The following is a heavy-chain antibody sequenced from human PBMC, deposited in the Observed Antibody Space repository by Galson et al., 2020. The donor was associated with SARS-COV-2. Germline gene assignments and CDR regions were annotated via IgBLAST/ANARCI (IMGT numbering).Heavy chain of an antibody. Sequence: SETLSLTCTVSGGSISSYYWSWIRQPPGKGLEWIGYIYYSGSTNYNPSLKSRVTISVDTSKNQFSLKLSSVTAADTAVYYCARDQVAEYSSRSGGNYYYYYGMDVWGQGTTVTVSS. D-gene: IGHD6-13*01. V-gene: IGHV4-59*01. J-gene: IGHJ6*02. CDR3: ARDQVAEYSSRSGGNYYYYYGMDV. CDR1: GGSISSYY. CDR2: IYYSGST.